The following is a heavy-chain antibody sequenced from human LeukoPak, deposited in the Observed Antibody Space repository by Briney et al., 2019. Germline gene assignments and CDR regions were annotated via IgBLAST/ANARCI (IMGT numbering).Heavy chain of an antibody. CDR1: GFAVSSNY. CDR2: IYSGGST. V-gene: IGHV3-66*02. D-gene: IGHD1-26*01. J-gene: IGHJ4*02. Sequence: GGSLRLSCAASGFAVSSNYMSWVRQAPGKGMEWVSVIYSGGSTYYADSVKGRFTISRDNSKNTLYLQMNSLRADDTAVYYCARAVGARAYFDYWGQGTLVTVSS. CDR3: ARAVGARAYFDY.